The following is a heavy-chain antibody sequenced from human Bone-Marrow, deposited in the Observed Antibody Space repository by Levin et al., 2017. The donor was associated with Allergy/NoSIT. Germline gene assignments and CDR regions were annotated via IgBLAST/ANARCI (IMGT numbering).Heavy chain of an antibody. V-gene: IGHV4-34*01. D-gene: IGHD2-2*01. CDR3: ARDGPAAKHRFPSWFDP. CDR1: GGSFSGYY. CDR2: INHSGST. Sequence: SETLSLTCAVYGGSFSGYYWSWIRQPPGKGLEWIGEINHSGSTNYNPSLKSRVTISVDTSKNQFSLKLSSVTAADTAVYYCARDGPAAKHRFPSWFDPWGQGTLVTVSS. J-gene: IGHJ5*02.